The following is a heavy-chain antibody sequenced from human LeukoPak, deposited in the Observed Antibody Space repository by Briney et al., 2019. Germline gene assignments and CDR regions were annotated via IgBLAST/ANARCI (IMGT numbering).Heavy chain of an antibody. CDR2: IYSGGST. Sequence: GGSLRLSCAASGFTFSSNYMSWVRQAPGKGLEWVSVIYSGGSTYYADSVKGRFTISRDNSKNTLYLQMNSLRAEDTAVYYCARSSGDFDDAFDIWGQGTMVTVSS. CDR1: GFTFSSNY. D-gene: IGHD4-17*01. V-gene: IGHV3-66*01. CDR3: ARSSGDFDDAFDI. J-gene: IGHJ3*02.